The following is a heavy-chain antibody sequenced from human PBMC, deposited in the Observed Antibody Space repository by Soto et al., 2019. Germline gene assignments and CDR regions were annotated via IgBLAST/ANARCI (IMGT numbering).Heavy chain of an antibody. D-gene: IGHD6-6*01. CDR2: TYYRSKWYN. Sequence: SQTLSLTCAISGDSVSSNSAAWNWIRQSPSRGLEWLGRTYYRSKWYNDYAVSVKSRITINPDTSKNQFSLQLNSVTPEDTAVYYCARAVGSSPYYYYGMDVWGQGTTVTVSS. V-gene: IGHV6-1*01. CDR1: GDSVSSNSAA. J-gene: IGHJ6*02. CDR3: ARAVGSSPYYYYGMDV.